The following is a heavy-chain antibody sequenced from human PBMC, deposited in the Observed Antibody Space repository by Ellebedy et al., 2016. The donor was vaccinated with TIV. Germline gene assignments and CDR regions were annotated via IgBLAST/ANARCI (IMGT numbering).Heavy chain of an antibody. Sequence: SVKVSXXASGGTFNTDAINWVRQAPGQGLEWMGQIIPIFGKGNFAQKFQGRVTITADESRSTVSMELGDLTSNDTGVYYCARTADCGGGNCYSEDWGYYYYYGLDVWGQGTTVTVSS. CDR1: GGTFNTDA. J-gene: IGHJ6*02. D-gene: IGHD2-15*01. CDR3: ARTADCGGGNCYSEDWGYYYYYGLDV. CDR2: IIPIFGKG. V-gene: IGHV1-69*13.